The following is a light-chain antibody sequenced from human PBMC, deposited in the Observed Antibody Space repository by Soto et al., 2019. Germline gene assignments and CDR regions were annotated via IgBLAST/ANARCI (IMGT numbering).Light chain of an antibody. CDR1: QSVSSY. V-gene: IGKV3-11*01. CDR3: QQRSNWPPFT. CDR2: DAS. J-gene: IGKJ3*01. Sequence: EIVLTQSPATLSLSPGERATLSCRASQSVSSYLAWYQQKPGQAPRLLIYDASNRATGIPARFSGSGSGTDFHLKISRLEPEDFAVYYWQQRSNWPPFTFGPGTKVDIK.